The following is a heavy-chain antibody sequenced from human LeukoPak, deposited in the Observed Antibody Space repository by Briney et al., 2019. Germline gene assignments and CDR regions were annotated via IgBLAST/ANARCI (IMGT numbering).Heavy chain of an antibody. V-gene: IGHV3-74*01. J-gene: IGHJ5*02. CDR3: ARGITMIMRDYNWFDP. D-gene: IGHD3-22*01. CDR2: INSDGSST. CDR1: GFTFSSYW. Sequence: GESLRLSCAASGFTFSSYWMHWVRQAPGKGLVWVSRINSDGSSTSYADSVKSRFTISRDNAKNTLYLQMNSLRAEDTAVYYCARGITMIMRDYNWFDPWGQGTVVTVSS.